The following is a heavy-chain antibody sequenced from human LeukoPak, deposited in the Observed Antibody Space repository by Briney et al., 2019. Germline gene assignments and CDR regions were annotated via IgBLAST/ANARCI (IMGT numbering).Heavy chain of an antibody. J-gene: IGHJ4*02. Sequence: PGGSLRLSCAASEFTFSAYWMHWVRQAPGKGLVRVSRIRGDGSMTNYADSVKGRFTISRDNAKNTLYLQMNSLRLEDTAVYYCARENLAAAADYWGQGTVVTVSS. CDR2: IRGDGSMT. CDR3: ARENLAAAADY. V-gene: IGHV3-74*01. CDR1: EFTFSAYW. D-gene: IGHD6-25*01.